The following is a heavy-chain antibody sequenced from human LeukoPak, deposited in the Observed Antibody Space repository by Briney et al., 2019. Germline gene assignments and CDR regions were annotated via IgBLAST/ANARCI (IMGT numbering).Heavy chain of an antibody. CDR1: GGSISSSSYY. CDR3: ARDYGDAEWFDP. J-gene: IGHJ5*02. CDR2: IYYSGST. Sequence: SETLSLTCTVSGGSISSSSYYWGWIRQPPGKGLEWIGTIYYSGSTCYNPSLKSRVTISVDTSKNQFSLKLSSVTAADTAVYFSARDYGDAEWFDPWGQGTLVTVSS. D-gene: IGHD4-17*01. V-gene: IGHV4-39*07.